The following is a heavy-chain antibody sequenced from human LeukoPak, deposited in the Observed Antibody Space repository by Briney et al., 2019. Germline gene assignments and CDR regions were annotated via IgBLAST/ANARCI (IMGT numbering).Heavy chain of an antibody. CDR1: GFTFNDYY. Sequence: KPGGSLRLSCAASGFTFNDYYMIWIRQAPGKGLEWVSYISSSASTIYYADSVKGRVTISRDNAKNSLYLQMNSLRAEDTAVYYCEGSGSYFDYWGQGTLVTVSS. CDR2: ISSSASTI. J-gene: IGHJ4*02. V-gene: IGHV3-11*04. D-gene: IGHD3-10*01. CDR3: EGSGSYFDY.